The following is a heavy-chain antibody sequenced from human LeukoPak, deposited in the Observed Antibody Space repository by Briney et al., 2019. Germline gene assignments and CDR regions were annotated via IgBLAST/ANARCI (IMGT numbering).Heavy chain of an antibody. V-gene: IGHV4-4*02. CDR1: GVSISSSNW. CDR2: IYHSGST. D-gene: IGHD3-10*01. J-gene: IGHJ1*01. Sequence: PSGTLSLTCAVSGVSISSSNWWSWVRQPPGKGLEWIGEIYHSGSTNYNPSLKSRVTISVDKSKNQFSLKLSSVTAADTAVYYCAREVKAYYYGSGSGIQHWGQGTLVTVSS. CDR3: AREVKAYYYGSGSGIQH.